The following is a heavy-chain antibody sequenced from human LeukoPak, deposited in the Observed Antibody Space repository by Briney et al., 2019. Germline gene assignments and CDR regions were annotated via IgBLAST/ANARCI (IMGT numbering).Heavy chain of an antibody. J-gene: IGHJ5*02. CDR3: AKEPVVAPAVDWFGP. D-gene: IGHD2-21*01. CDR2: IHYSVRT. V-gene: IGHV4-59*01. Sequence: SETLSLTCTVSGGSINGDYWSWIRQPPGKGLEWIGYIHYSVRTSYNPSLKSRVTMSVDTSKNQFSLRFASVTAADTAIYYCAKEPVVAPAVDWFGPWSEGTLVTVSS. CDR1: GGSINGDY.